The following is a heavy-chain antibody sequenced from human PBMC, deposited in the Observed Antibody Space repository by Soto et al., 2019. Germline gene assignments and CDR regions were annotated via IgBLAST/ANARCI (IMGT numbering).Heavy chain of an antibody. CDR3: AKGRGGSGSLTPRVDF. J-gene: IGHJ4*02. D-gene: IGHD3-10*01. CDR1: GFTFNNYA. V-gene: IGHV3-23*01. CDR2: ISGGGDTT. Sequence: EVQLLESGGGLVQPGGSLRLSCAASGFTFNNYAMTWVRQAPGKGLEWVSAISGGGDTTYYADSVKGRFTVPKDGSKTTLNLQMSSLRAEDTALYYCAKGRGGSGSLTPRVDFWGQGTLVTVSS.